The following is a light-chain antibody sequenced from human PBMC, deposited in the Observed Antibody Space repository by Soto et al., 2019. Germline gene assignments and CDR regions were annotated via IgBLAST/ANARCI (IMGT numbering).Light chain of an antibody. CDR1: PDISNY. J-gene: IGKJ4*01. V-gene: IGKV1-33*01. CDR3: QQYDSLPLT. Sequence: DIQMTQSPSSLSASVGDRVTITCQASPDISNYLNWYQQKPGKAPKLLIYDASNLETGVPSRFSGSGSGTDFTFTISSLQPEDIGTYYCQQYDSLPLTFGGGTKVEIK. CDR2: DAS.